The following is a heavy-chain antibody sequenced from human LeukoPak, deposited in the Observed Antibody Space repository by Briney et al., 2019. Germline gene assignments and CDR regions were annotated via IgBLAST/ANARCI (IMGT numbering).Heavy chain of an antibody. CDR1: GFTFVNFV. CDR2: INTDGSST. D-gene: IGHD2-15*01. Sequence: PGGSLRLSCEGSGFTFVNFVMSWVRQVPGKGLVWVSRINTDGSSTSYADSVKGRFTISRDNAKNTLYLQMNSLRAEDTAVYYCVREIVDSYYYMDVWGKGTTVTVSS. CDR3: VREIVDSYYYMDV. J-gene: IGHJ6*03. V-gene: IGHV3-74*01.